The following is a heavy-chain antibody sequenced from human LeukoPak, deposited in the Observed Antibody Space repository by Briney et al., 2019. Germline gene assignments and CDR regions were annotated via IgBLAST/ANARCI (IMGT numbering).Heavy chain of an antibody. Sequence: GGSLRLSCSTSVFTFSNFAMHWVRQAPGKGLEFVSAVSSDGGSTFYTDSVKGRFTISRDNSKSTLYLQMSSLRPEDTAVYYCVKTGRFSSSWLDNWGQGTLVTVSS. D-gene: IGHD6-13*01. CDR1: VFTFSNFA. J-gene: IGHJ4*02. CDR3: VKTGRFSSSWLDN. CDR2: VSSDGGST. V-gene: IGHV3-64D*09.